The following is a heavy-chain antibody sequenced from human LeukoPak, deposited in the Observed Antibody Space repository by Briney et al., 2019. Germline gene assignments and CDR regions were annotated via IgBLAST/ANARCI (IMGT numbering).Heavy chain of an antibody. Sequence: GGSLRLSCAASGFTFSSYSMNWVRQAPGKGLEWVSSISSSSSYIYYADSVKGRFTISRDNAKNSLYLQMNSLRAEDTAVYYCARAQLRELVRGYYYYYYMDVWGKGTTVTVSS. J-gene: IGHJ6*03. CDR2: ISSSSSYI. CDR1: GFTFSSYS. V-gene: IGHV3-21*01. CDR3: ARAQLRELVRGYYYYYYMDV. D-gene: IGHD6-6*01.